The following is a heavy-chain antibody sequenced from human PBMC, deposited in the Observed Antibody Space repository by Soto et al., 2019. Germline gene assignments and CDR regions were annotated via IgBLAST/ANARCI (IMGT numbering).Heavy chain of an antibody. CDR2: IWYDGSNK. CDR3: ARDPSYDFWSGPTDDAFDI. Sequence: QVQLVESGGGVVQPGRSLRLSCAASGFTFSSYGMHWVRQAPGKGLEWVAVIWYDGSNKYYADSVKGRFTISRYNSKNTQYLQMNSLRAEDTAVYYCARDPSYDFWSGPTDDAFDIWGQGTMVTVSS. CDR1: GFTFSSYG. V-gene: IGHV3-33*01. D-gene: IGHD3-3*01. J-gene: IGHJ3*02.